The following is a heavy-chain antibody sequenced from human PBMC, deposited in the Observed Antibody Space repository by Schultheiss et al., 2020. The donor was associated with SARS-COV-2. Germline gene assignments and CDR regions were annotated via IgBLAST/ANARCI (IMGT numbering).Heavy chain of an antibody. D-gene: IGHD6-13*01. CDR2: IYYSGST. Sequence: SQTLSLTCTVSGGSISSYYWSWIRQPPGKGLEWIGYIYYSGSTNYNPSLKSRVTISVDTSKNQFSLKLSSVTAADTAVYYCARHRYRSSSYYFDYWGQGTLVTVSS. J-gene: IGHJ4*02. CDR1: GGSISSYY. CDR3: ARHRYRSSSYYFDY. V-gene: IGHV4-59*08.